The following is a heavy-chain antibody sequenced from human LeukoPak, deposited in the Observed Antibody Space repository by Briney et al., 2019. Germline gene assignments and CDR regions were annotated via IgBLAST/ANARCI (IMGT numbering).Heavy chain of an antibody. D-gene: IGHD3-22*01. CDR3: ARGRYYYDSSGSPDAFDI. CDR2: INHSGST. J-gene: IGHJ3*02. CDR1: GGSFSGYY. Sequence: SETLSLTGAVYGGSFSGYYWSWIRQPPGKGLEGIGEINHSGSTNYNPSLKSRVTISVDTSKNQFSLTLSSVTAADTAVYYCARGRYYYDSSGSPDAFDIWGQGTMVTVSS. V-gene: IGHV4-34*01.